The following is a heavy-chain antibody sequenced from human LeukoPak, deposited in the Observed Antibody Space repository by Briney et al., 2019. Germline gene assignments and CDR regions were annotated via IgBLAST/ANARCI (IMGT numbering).Heavy chain of an antibody. J-gene: IGHJ4*02. CDR3: ARDSPVTAFDY. V-gene: IGHV1-2*02. Sequence: ASVTVSCKASGYTFTCYYMHWVRQAPGQGLEWMGWINPNSGGTNYVQKFQGRVTMTRDTSISTAYMELSRLGSDDTAVYYCARDSPVTAFDYWGQGTLVTVSS. CDR2: INPNSGGT. CDR1: GYTFTCYY. D-gene: IGHD4-11*01.